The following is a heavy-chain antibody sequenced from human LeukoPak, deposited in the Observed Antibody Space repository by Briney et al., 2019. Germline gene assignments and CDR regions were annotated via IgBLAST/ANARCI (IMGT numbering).Heavy chain of an antibody. CDR2: IKQDGREK. J-gene: IGHJ5*02. Sequence: GGSLRLSCEASGFTFSNYWMRWVRQAPGKGLEWVASIKQDGREKYYVDSVKGRFTISSDNAKNSLYLQMNTLRAEDTAIYYCAGGFVPAAFDLWGLGTLVIVSS. V-gene: IGHV3-7*04. CDR1: GFTFSNYW. CDR3: AGGFVPAAFDL. D-gene: IGHD2-2*01.